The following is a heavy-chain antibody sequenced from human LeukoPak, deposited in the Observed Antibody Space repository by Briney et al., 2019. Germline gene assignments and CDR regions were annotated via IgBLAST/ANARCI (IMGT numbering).Heavy chain of an antibody. D-gene: IGHD5-18*01. J-gene: IGHJ6*03. V-gene: IGHV3-66*01. Sequence: GGSLRLSCAASGFTVSSNYMNWVRQAPGKGLEWVSVIYSGGTTYYADSVKGRFTISRDNAKNSLHLQMNSLRAEDTAVYYCARAHSYGRYYYMDVWGKGTTVTVSS. CDR2: IYSGGTT. CDR1: GFTVSSNY. CDR3: ARAHSYGRYYYMDV.